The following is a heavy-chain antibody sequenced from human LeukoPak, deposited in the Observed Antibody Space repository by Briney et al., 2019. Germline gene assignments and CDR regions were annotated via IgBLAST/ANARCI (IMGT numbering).Heavy chain of an antibody. D-gene: IGHD2-21*02. Sequence: ASVKVSCKAAGYTFTSYYMHWVRQAPGQGLEWMGIINPSGGSTSYAQKFQGRVTITADESTSTAYMELSSLRSEDTAVYYCARTVTAYSWWFDPWGQGTLVTVSS. CDR2: INPSGGST. CDR3: ARTVTAYSWWFDP. J-gene: IGHJ5*02. V-gene: IGHV1-46*01. CDR1: GYTFTSYY.